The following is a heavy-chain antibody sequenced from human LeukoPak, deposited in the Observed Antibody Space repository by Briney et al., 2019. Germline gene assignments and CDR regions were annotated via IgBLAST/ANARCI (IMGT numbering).Heavy chain of an antibody. CDR1: GFTFSSYA. Sequence: QSGGSLRLSCAASGFTFSSYAMHWVRQAPGKGLEWVAVISYDGSNKYYADSVKGRFTISRDNAKNSLYLQMNSLRAEDTAVYYCARGKWFGAVDYWGQGTLVTVSS. CDR3: ARGKWFGAVDY. CDR2: ISYDGSNK. V-gene: IGHV3-30*04. J-gene: IGHJ4*02. D-gene: IGHD3-10*01.